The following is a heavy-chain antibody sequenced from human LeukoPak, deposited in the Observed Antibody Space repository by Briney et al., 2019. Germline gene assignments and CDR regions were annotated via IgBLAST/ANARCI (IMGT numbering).Heavy chain of an antibody. Sequence: SQTLSLTCTVSGGSISSGGYYWSWIRQPPGKGLEWIGYIYHSGSTYYNPSLKSRVTISVDRSKNQFSLKLSSVTAADTAVYYCARESDYDFWSGSINPTDAFDIWGQGTMVTVSS. J-gene: IGHJ3*02. CDR1: GGSISSGGYY. CDR3: ARESDYDFWSGSINPTDAFDI. V-gene: IGHV4-30-2*01. D-gene: IGHD3-3*01. CDR2: IYHSGST.